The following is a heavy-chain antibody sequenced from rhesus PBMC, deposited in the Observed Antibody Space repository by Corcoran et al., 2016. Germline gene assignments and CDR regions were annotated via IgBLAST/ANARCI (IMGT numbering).Heavy chain of an antibody. CDR3: ARPYSSWTDDAFDF. Sequence: QVQLQESGPGLLKPSVTLSLTCAVSGGSISDDYYWSWIRQPPGKGLEWSWYIYCCGGGTNYNPSLKNRFSISIDTSKNQFSLKLSSVTAADTAVYYCARPYSSWTDDAFDFWGQGLRVTVSS. CDR2: IYCCGGGT. CDR1: GGSISDDYY. J-gene: IGHJ3*01. V-gene: IGHV4-106*01. D-gene: IGHD6-13*01.